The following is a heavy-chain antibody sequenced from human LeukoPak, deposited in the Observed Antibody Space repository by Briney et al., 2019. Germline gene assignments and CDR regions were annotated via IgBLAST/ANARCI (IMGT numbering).Heavy chain of an antibody. J-gene: IGHJ1*01. CDR2: IYYSGST. Sequence: PSETLSLTCAVYGGSFSSYYWSWIRQPPGKGLEWIGYIYYSGSTNYNPSLKSRVTISVDTSKNQFSLKLSSVTAADTAVYYCARDGGIAAAGTEYFQHWGQGTLVTVSS. D-gene: IGHD6-13*01. CDR1: GGSFSSYY. CDR3: ARDGGIAAAGTEYFQH. V-gene: IGHV4-59*01.